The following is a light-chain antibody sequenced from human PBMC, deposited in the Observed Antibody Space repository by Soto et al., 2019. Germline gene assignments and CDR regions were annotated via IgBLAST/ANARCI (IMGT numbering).Light chain of an antibody. CDR3: QVWDTSSDQPV. V-gene: IGLV3-21*04. J-gene: IGLJ2*01. CDR2: YDS. Sequence: SYELTQPPSVSVAPGETAAITCGGNNIGRISVHWYQQKPGQAPVLVIYYDSDRPSGIPERFSGSNSGNTATLSISRVELGDEADYYCQVWDTSSDQPVFGGGTKVTVL. CDR1: NIGRIS.